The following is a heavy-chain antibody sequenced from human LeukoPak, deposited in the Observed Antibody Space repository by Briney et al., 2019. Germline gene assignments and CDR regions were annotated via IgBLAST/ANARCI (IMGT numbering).Heavy chain of an antibody. CDR3: ARDFQGSGSYQSYYYYYYMDV. J-gene: IGHJ6*03. V-gene: IGHV3-21*01. CDR1: GFTFSSYS. D-gene: IGHD3-10*01. CDR2: ISSSSSYI. Sequence: GGSLRLSCAASGFTFSSYSMNWVRQAPGKGLEWVSSISSSSSYIYYADSVKGRFTISRDNAKNSLYLQMKSLRAEDTAVYYCARDFQGSGSYQSYYYYYYMDVWGKGTTVTVSS.